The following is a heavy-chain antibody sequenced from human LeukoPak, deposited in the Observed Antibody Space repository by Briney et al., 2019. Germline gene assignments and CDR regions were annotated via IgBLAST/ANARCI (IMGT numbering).Heavy chain of an antibody. J-gene: IGHJ6*02. CDR3: ARGVPRDYHYGMDV. D-gene: IGHD2-2*01. CDR2: IYYSGST. CDR1: GGSITSGGYY. V-gene: IGHV4-31*03. Sequence: PSETLSLTCTVSGGSITSGGYYWSWIRQHPGKGLEWIGHIYYSGSTYYNPSLKSRLSISVDTSKNQFSLKLGSVTAADTAVYYCARGVPRDYHYGMDVWGQGTTVTVSS.